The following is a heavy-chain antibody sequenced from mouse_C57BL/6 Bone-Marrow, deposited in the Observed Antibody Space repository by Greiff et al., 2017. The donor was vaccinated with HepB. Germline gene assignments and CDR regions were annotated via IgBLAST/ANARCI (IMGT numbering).Heavy chain of an antibody. V-gene: IGHV5-17*01. J-gene: IGHJ4*01. D-gene: IGHD2-4*01. Sequence: EVKVVESGGGLVKPGGSLKLSCAASGFTFSDYGMHWVRQAPGKGLEWVAYISSGSSTIYYADTVKGRFTISRDNTKNTLFLQMTSLRSEDTAMYYCARGDYPYYYAMDYWGQGTSVTVSS. CDR1: GFTFSDYG. CDR2: ISSGSSTI. CDR3: ARGDYPYYYAMDY.